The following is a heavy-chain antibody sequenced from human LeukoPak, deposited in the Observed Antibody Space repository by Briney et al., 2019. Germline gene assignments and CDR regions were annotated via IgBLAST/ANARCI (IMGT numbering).Heavy chain of an antibody. Sequence: GGSLRLSCAASGFTFSSYAMSWVRQAPGKGLEWVSAISGSGGSTYYADSVKGRFTISRDNSKNTLFLQTNSLRAEDTAVYYCAKPLHSGWYYFDYWGQGTLVTVSS. V-gene: IGHV3-23*01. CDR3: AKPLHSGWYYFDY. CDR1: GFTFSSYA. CDR2: ISGSGGST. D-gene: IGHD6-19*01. J-gene: IGHJ4*02.